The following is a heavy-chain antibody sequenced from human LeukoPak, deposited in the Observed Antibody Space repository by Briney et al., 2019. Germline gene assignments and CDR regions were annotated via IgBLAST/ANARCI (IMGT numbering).Heavy chain of an antibody. CDR3: ARGDRVEMATITFDY. CDR1: GFTVSSNY. J-gene: IGHJ4*02. V-gene: IGHV3-66*01. CDR2: IYSGGST. Sequence: PGGSLRLSCAASGFTVSSNYMSWVRQAPGKGLEWVSVIYSGGSTYYADSVKGRFTISRDNSKNTLYLQMNSLRAEDTAVYYCARGDRVEMATITFDYWGQGTLVTVSS. D-gene: IGHD5-24*01.